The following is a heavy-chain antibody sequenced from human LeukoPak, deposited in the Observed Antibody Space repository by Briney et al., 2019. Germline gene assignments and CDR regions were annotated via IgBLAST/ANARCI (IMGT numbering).Heavy chain of an antibody. CDR1: GFTFSSYA. V-gene: IGHV3-30-3*01. Sequence: GGSLRLSCAASGFTFSSYAMHWVRQAPGKGLEWVAVISYDGSNKYYADSVKGRFTISRDNSKNTLYLQTNSLRAEDTAVYYCARDLLLRYFDMIGAFDIWGQGTMVTVSS. J-gene: IGHJ3*02. D-gene: IGHD3-9*01. CDR2: ISYDGSNK. CDR3: ARDLLLRYFDMIGAFDI.